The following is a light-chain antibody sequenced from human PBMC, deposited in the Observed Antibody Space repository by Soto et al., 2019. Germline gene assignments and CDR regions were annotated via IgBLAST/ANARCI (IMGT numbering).Light chain of an antibody. CDR3: HQFNSYPLLT. CDR1: QGISSA. Sequence: AIQLTQSPSSLSASVGDRVTITCRASQGISSALAWYQQKPGKAPKLLIYDASSLEGGVPSMFSGSGSGTDFPHTHSSLQPEDFATYCCHQFNSYPLLTFGGGTKVEIK. J-gene: IGKJ4*01. V-gene: IGKV1-13*02. CDR2: DAS.